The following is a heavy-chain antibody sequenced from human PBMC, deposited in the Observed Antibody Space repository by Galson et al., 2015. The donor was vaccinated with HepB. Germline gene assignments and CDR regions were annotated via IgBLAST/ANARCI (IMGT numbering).Heavy chain of an antibody. Sequence: CAISGDSVSSNSAAWNWIRQSPSRGLEWLGRTYYRSKWYNDYAVSVKSRITINPDTSKNQFSLQLNSVTPEDTAVYYCARDEGETDYDSSGYYYYGMDVWGQRTTVPVSS. D-gene: IGHD3-22*01. J-gene: IGHJ6*02. V-gene: IGHV6-1*01. CDR2: TYYRSKWYN. CDR1: GDSVSSNSAA. CDR3: ARDEGETDYDSSGYYYYGMDV.